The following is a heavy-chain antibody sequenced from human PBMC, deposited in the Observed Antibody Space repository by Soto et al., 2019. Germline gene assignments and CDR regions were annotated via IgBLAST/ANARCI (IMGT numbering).Heavy chain of an antibody. Sequence: GGSLRLSCAASGFTVSSYAMHWVRQAPGKGLEWVAVISYDGSNKYYADSVKGRFTISRDNSKNTLYLQMNSLRAEDTAVYYCARADSSGWDYWGQGTLVTVSS. V-gene: IGHV3-30-3*01. CDR1: GFTVSSYA. CDR2: ISYDGSNK. J-gene: IGHJ4*02. CDR3: ARADSSGWDY. D-gene: IGHD6-19*01.